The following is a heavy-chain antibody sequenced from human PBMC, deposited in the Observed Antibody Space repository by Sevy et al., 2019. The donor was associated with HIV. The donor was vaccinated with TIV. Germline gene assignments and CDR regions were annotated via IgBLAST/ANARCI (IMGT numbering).Heavy chain of an antibody. CDR3: ARWTMGITMIQGEFDS. CDR2: IYYIGNT. V-gene: IGHV4-39*01. CDR1: GGSISNSAYY. D-gene: IGHD3-10*01. J-gene: IGHJ5*01. Sequence: SETLSLTCSVSGGSISNSAYYWGWIHQPPGKGLEWIGNIYYIGNTYYKPSLKSRVTISVDTSKNQFSLQLSSVTAADTAVYYCARWTMGITMIQGEFDSWGQGTLVTVSS.